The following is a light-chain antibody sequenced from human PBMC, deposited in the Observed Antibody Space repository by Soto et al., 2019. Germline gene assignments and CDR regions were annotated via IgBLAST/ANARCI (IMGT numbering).Light chain of an antibody. Sequence: ALTQPPSASGSPGQSVTISCTGTSSDVGGYNSVSWYQQHPGKAPKLMIYEVNKRPSGVPDRFSGSKSGNTASLTVSGLQAEDEADYYCSSYAGNDNLVFGGGTKLTVL. CDR2: EVN. V-gene: IGLV2-8*01. CDR3: SSYAGNDNLV. CDR1: SSDVGGYNS. J-gene: IGLJ2*01.